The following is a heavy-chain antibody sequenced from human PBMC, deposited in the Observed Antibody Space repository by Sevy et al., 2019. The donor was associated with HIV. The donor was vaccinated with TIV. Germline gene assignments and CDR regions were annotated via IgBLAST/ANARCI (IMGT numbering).Heavy chain of an antibody. D-gene: IGHD6-13*01. CDR1: GFTFSDYY. CDR2: ISSSGGTI. J-gene: IGHJ4*02. Sequence: GGSLRLSCAASGFTFSDYYMSWIRQAPGKGLEWVSYISSSGGTIYYADSVKGRFTISRDKAKNSLYLQMNSLRAEDTSVYYCAREKAAAGTYDYWGKGTLVTVSS. CDR3: AREKAAAGTYDY. V-gene: IGHV3-11*01.